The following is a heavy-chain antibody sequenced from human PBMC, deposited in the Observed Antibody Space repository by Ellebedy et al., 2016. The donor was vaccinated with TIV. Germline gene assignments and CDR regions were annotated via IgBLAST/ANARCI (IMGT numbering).Heavy chain of an antibody. D-gene: IGHD3-16*01. CDR2: ISAYNGNT. V-gene: IGHV1-18*01. J-gene: IGHJ6*02. CDR1: GYTFTNYG. Sequence: ASVKVSCKASGYTFTNYGFSWVRQAPGQGLEWMGWISAYNGNTSYAQKFQGRVTMTRDTSTSTVYMELSSLRSEDTAVYYCASPRTHGRGRVYYYGMDVWGQGTTVTVSS. CDR3: ASPRTHGRGRVYYYGMDV.